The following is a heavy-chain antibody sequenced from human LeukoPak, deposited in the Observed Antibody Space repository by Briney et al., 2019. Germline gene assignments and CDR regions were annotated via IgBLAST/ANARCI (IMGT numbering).Heavy chain of an antibody. CDR2: ISSSSSSI. Sequence: GGSLRLSCAASGFTFSSYTMNWVRQSPGKGLEWVSSISSSSSSISYADSVKGRFTISRDNAKNSLYLQMNSLRAEDTAVYYCARGRDIPLDYWSQGTLVTVSS. V-gene: IGHV3-21*01. D-gene: IGHD3-9*01. CDR3: ARGRDIPLDY. J-gene: IGHJ4*02. CDR1: GFTFSSYT.